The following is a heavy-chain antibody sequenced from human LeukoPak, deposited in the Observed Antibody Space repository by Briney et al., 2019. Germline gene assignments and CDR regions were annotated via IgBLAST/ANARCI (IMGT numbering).Heavy chain of an antibody. V-gene: IGHV3-23*01. CDR3: AKKGNYYDTSTYYFPFDY. Sequence: GGTLRLSCAPSGFTFSSYAMSWVRQAPGHGLESFSAISGSGSSTYYADSVKDRFTIYRHNSKKMSYMQMNSPRAEDTAVYYCAKKGNYYDTSTYYFPFDYWGQGTLVTVSS. CDR1: GFTFSSYA. D-gene: IGHD3-22*01. J-gene: IGHJ4*02. CDR2: ISGSGSST.